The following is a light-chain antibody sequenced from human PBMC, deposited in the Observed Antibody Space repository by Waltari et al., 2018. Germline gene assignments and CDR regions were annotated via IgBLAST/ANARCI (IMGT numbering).Light chain of an antibody. V-gene: IGKV1-9*01. CDR3: QQFSTYPLT. CDR2: NAS. CDR1: QDMSSY. Sequence: DIQLTQSPSFLSGSVGDRVTVTSRASQDMSSYLAWYQQKPGKAPKLLIYNASTLQSGVPSRFSGGGSGTEFTLTISNLQPEDFATYYCQQFSTYPLTFGGGTKVDIK. J-gene: IGKJ4*01.